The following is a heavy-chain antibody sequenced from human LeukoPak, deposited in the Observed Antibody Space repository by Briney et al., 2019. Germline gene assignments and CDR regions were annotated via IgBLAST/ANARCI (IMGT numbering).Heavy chain of an antibody. V-gene: IGHV3-53*01. Sequence: GGSLRLSCTVSGFTVSSNSMSWVRQAPGKGLEWVSFIYSDNTHYSDSVKGRFTIPRDNSKNTLYLQMNSLRAEDTAVYYCARRAGAYSHPYDYWGQGTQVTVSS. J-gene: IGHJ4*02. CDR3: ARRAGAYSHPYDY. D-gene: IGHD4/OR15-4a*01. CDR2: IYSDNT. CDR1: GFTVSSNS.